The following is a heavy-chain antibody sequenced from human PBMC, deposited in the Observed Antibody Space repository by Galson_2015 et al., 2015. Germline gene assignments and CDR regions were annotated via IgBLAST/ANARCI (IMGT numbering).Heavy chain of an antibody. CDR3: ARSPTTRGTGWLDFDY. CDR1: GYTFTYYA. V-gene: IGHV7-4-1*02. J-gene: IGHJ4*02. Sequence: SGYTFTYYAINWVRQAPGQGLEWMGWINANTGNPTHAQGFTGRFVFSLDTSVSTAYLQISTLKAEDSAVYYCARSPTTRGTGWLDFDYWGQGTLVTVPS. D-gene: IGHD6-19*01. CDR2: INANTGNP.